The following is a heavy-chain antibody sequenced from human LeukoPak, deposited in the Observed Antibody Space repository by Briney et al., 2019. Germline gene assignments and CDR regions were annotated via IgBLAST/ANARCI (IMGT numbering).Heavy chain of an antibody. D-gene: IGHD6-13*01. CDR2: IIPILGIA. Sequence: SVKVSCKASGGTFSSYAISWVRQAPGQGLGWMGRIIPILGIANYAQKFQGRVTITADKSTSTAYMELSSLRSEDTAVYYCARDEIAAAGRSFDYWGQGTLVTVSS. CDR3: ARDEIAAAGRSFDY. V-gene: IGHV1-69*04. CDR1: GGTFSSYA. J-gene: IGHJ4*02.